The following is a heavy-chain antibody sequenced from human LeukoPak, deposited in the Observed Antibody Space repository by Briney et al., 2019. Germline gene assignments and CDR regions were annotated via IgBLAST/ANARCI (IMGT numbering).Heavy chain of an antibody. V-gene: IGHV3-7*02. CDR3: AKPNYDFLTGYRFFDY. CDR1: GFSFNSHW. J-gene: IGHJ4*02. D-gene: IGHD3-9*01. Sequence: GGSLRLSCVGSGFSFNSHWMSWVRQAAGKGLEWVANIEPSGGEEYYVGSVKGRFTISRDNAKNSLYLQMNSLRAEDTAVYSCAKPNYDFLTGYRFFDYWGQGTLVTVSS. CDR2: IEPSGGEE.